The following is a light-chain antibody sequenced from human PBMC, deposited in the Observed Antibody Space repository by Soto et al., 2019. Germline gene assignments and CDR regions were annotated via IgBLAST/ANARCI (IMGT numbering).Light chain of an antibody. CDR3: QRYGMSVPIT. Sequence: EIVLTQSPGTLSLSPGERATLSCRASQSVSSNYLAWYQQKPGQAPRLLIYGASSRATGIPDRFSGSGSGTDFTLTNSRLEPEEFAAYYCQRYGMSVPITFGRGTRLEIK. J-gene: IGKJ5*01. V-gene: IGKV3-20*01. CDR1: QSVSSNY. CDR2: GAS.